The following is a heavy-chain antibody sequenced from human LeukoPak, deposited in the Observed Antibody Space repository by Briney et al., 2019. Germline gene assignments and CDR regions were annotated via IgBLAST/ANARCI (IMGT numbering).Heavy chain of an antibody. Sequence: PGGSLRLSCAASGFSFSSYEMNWVRQAPGKGLVWVSRINSDGSSTSYADSVKGRFTISRDNAKNTLYLQMNSLRAEDTAVYYCARGVAAAGPTDYWGQGTLVTVSS. CDR3: ARGVAAAGPTDY. V-gene: IGHV3-74*01. CDR1: GFSFSSYE. CDR2: INSDGSST. J-gene: IGHJ4*02. D-gene: IGHD6-13*01.